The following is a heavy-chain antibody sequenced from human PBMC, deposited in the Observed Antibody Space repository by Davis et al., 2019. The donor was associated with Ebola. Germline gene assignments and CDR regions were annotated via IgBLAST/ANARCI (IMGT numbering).Heavy chain of an antibody. Sequence: GESLKISCAASGFTFSSYSMNWVRQAPGKGLEWVSYISSSSSTIYYADAVKGRFTISRDNAKNSLYLQMNSLRDEDTAVYYCARGSGQLLLGWFDPWGQGTLVTVSS. D-gene: IGHD2-2*01. V-gene: IGHV3-48*02. CDR2: ISSSSSTI. J-gene: IGHJ5*02. CDR3: ARGSGQLLLGWFDP. CDR1: GFTFSSYS.